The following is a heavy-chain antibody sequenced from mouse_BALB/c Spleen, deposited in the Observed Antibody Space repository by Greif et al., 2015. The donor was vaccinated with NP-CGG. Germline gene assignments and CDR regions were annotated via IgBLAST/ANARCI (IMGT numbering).Heavy chain of an antibody. CDR2: ISSGGST. V-gene: IGHV5-6-5*01. Sequence: EVKLVESGGGLVKPGGSLKLSCAASGFTFRSYAMSWVRQTPEKRLEWVASISSGGSTYYPDSVKGRFTISRDNARNILYLQMSSLRSEDTAMYYCAREYGNYDWFAYWGQGTLVTVSA. J-gene: IGHJ3*01. D-gene: IGHD2-10*02. CDR1: GFTFRSYA. CDR3: AREYGNYDWFAY.